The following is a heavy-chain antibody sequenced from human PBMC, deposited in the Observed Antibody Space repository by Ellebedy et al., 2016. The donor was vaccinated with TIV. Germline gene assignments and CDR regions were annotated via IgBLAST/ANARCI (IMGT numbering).Heavy chain of an antibody. J-gene: IGHJ4*02. CDR1: GFTVSSNY. CDR2: IHSGGGGTT. V-gene: IGHV3-53*01. CDR3: VRTGRPWFDY. Sequence: GESLKISCAVSGFTVSSNYMSWARQAPGRGLEWVSVIHSGGGGTTYYADSVKGRFTISRDNSKNTLYLHMNSLKAEDTAVYYCVRTGRPWFDYWGQGTLVTVSS. D-gene: IGHD2-8*02.